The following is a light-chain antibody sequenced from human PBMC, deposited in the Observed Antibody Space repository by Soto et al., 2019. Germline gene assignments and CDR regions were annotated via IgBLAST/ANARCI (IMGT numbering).Light chain of an antibody. J-gene: IGLJ1*01. CDR3: SSFAGSNNFPDV. CDR1: SSDVGAYDY. CDR2: EIN. V-gene: IGLV2-8*01. Sequence: QSALTQPPSASGSPGQSVTISCTGTSSDVGAYDYVSWYQQHPGKAPKLMIYEINKRPSGVPDRFSGSKSGNTASLTVSGLQAEDEADYYCSSFAGSNNFPDVFGTGTKLTV.